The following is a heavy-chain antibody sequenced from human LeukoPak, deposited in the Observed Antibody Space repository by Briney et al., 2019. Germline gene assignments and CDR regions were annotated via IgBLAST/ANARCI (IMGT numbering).Heavy chain of an antibody. J-gene: IGHJ4*02. CDR1: GFTFSSSW. Sequence: GGSLRLSCAASGFTFSSSWLHWVRQAPGKGLVWVSYINSDGSTTTYAHSVKGRSTISRDNAKNTLYLQMDSLRDEDTAVYYCARVTATGWYWGQGTLVTVSS. V-gene: IGHV3-74*01. CDR3: ARVTATGWY. D-gene: IGHD6-19*01. CDR2: INSDGSTT.